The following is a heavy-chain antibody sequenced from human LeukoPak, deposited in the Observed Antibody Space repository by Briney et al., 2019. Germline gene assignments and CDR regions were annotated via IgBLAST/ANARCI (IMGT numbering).Heavy chain of an antibody. J-gene: IGHJ4*02. V-gene: IGHV4-34*01. Sequence: SETLSLTCAVYGGSFSGYYWSWIRQPPGKGLEWIGEINHSGSTNYNPSLKSRVAISVDTSKNQFSLKLSSVTAADTAVYYCARGTLWSSYLPIYFDYWGQGTLVTVSS. CDR3: ARGTLWSSYLPIYFDY. CDR2: INHSGST. CDR1: GGSFSGYY. D-gene: IGHD3-3*01.